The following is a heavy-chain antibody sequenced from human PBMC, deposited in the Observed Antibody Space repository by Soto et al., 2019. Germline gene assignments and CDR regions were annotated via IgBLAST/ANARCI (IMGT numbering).Heavy chain of an antibody. J-gene: IGHJ6*02. Sequence: EVQLVESGGGLVQPGRSLRLSCAASGFTFDDYAMHWVRQAPGKGLEWVSGISWNSGSIGYADSVKGRFTISRDNAKNSLYLQMNSLRAEDTALYYCAKQGGYSYGWGDGDYYYGMDVWGQGTTVTVSS. CDR2: ISWNSGSI. CDR3: AKQGGYSYGWGDGDYYYGMDV. V-gene: IGHV3-9*01. D-gene: IGHD5-18*01. CDR1: GFTFDDYA.